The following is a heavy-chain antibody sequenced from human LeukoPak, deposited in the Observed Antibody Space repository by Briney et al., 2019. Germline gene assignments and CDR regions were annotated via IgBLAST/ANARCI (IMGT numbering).Heavy chain of an antibody. CDR1: GGSFSGYY. D-gene: IGHD2-15*01. Sequence: SETLSLTCAVYGGSFSGYYWSWIRQPPGKGPEWIGEINHSGSTNYNPSLKSRVTISVDTSKNQFSLKLSSVTAADTAVYYCARVRYCSGGSCSRYYYYYYMDVWGKGTTVTVSS. V-gene: IGHV4-34*01. CDR2: INHSGST. J-gene: IGHJ6*03. CDR3: ARVRYCSGGSCSRYYYYYYMDV.